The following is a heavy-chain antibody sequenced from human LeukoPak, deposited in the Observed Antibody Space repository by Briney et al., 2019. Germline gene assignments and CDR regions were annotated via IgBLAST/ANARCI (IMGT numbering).Heavy chain of an antibody. CDR2: IYYSGST. J-gene: IGHJ4*02. D-gene: IGHD2-15*01. V-gene: IGHV4-39*07. CDR3: ARGDEEPLPEFDY. Sequence: SETLSLTCTVSGGSISSSSYYWGWIRQPPGKGLEWIGSIYYSGSTYYNPSLKSRVTISVDTSKNQFSLKLSSVTAADTAVYYCARGDEEPLPEFDYWGQGTLVTVSS. CDR1: GGSISSSSYY.